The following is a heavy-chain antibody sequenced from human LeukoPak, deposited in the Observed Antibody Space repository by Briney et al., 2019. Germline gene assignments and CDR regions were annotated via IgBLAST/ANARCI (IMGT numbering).Heavy chain of an antibody. J-gene: IGHJ4*02. D-gene: IGHD6-19*01. CDR1: GGSISSYY. V-gene: IGHV4-34*01. Sequence: SETLSLTCTVSGGSISSYYWSWIRQPPGKGLEWIGEINHSGSTNYNPSLKSRVTISVGTSKNQFSLKLSSVTAADTAVYYCARGAVVRGLDYWGQGTLVTVSS. CDR2: INHSGST. CDR3: ARGAVVRGLDY.